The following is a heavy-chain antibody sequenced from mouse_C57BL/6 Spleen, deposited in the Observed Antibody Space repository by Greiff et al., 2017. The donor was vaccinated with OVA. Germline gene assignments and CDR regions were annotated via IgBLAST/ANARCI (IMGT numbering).Heavy chain of an antibody. V-gene: IGHV5-17*01. D-gene: IGHD1-1*01. J-gene: IGHJ1*03. CDR3: ARGGSSYGWYFDV. CDR2: ISSGSSTI. Sequence: EVQGVESGGGLVKPGGSLKLSCAASGFTSSDYGMHWVRQAPEKGLEWVAYISSGSSTIYYADTVKGRFTISRDNAKNTLFLQMTRLRSGDTAMYYCARGGSSYGWYFDVWGTGTTVTVSS. CDR1: GFTSSDYG.